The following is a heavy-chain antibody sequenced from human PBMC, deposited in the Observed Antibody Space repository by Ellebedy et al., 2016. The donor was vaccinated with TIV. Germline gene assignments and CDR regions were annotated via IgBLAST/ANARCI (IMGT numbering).Heavy chain of an antibody. CDR1: GFTFSSYA. J-gene: IGHJ6*03. CDR2: ISYDGSNK. Sequence: GGSLRLXCAASGFTFSSYAMHWVRQAPGKGLEWVAVISYDGSNKYYADSVKGRFTISRDNAKNSLYLQMNSLRAEDTALYYCAKVGSSSSYYYYYMDVWGKGTTVTVSS. D-gene: IGHD6-13*01. CDR3: AKVGSSSSYYYYYMDV. V-gene: IGHV3-30-3*01.